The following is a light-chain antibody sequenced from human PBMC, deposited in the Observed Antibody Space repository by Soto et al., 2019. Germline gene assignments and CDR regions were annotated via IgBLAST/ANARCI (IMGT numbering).Light chain of an antibody. J-gene: IGKJ5*01. V-gene: IGKV3-20*01. CDR3: QQYGSSPRT. CDR2: GAS. CDR1: QSVSSSY. Sequence: EIGLTQSPGTLSLSQRERATLSCRASQSVSSSYLAWYQQKPGQAPRLLIYGASSRATGIPDRFSGSGSGTDFTLTISRLEPEDFAVYYCQQYGSSPRTFGQGTRLEIK.